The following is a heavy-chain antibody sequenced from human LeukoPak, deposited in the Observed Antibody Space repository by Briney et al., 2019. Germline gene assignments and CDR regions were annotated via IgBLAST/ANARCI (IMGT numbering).Heavy chain of an antibody. CDR2: ISVNGEIA. Sequence: GGSLTLSCAVSGLSVSSLGMSWIRQSPGKGLEWISAISVNGEIAYYADSVKGRFSISRDNSKNTLYLQLSSPRAEDTAVYYCAQGYSSGWYPYWGQGSLVSVSS. J-gene: IGHJ4*02. CDR3: AQGYSSGWYPY. CDR1: GLSVSSLG. D-gene: IGHD6-19*01. V-gene: IGHV3-23*01.